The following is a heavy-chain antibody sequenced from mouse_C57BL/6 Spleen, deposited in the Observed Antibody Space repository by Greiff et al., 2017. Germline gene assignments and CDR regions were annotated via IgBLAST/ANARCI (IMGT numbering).Heavy chain of an antibody. V-gene: IGHV5-12*01. CDR3: ARHGGIYCGYSWFAY. CDR1: GFTFSDYY. J-gene: IGHJ3*01. Sequence: EVKVVESGGGLVQPGGSLKLSCAASGFTFSDYYMYWVRQTPEKRLEWVAYISNGGGSTYYPDTVKGRFTISRDNAKNTLYLQMSRLKSEDTAMYYCARHGGIYCGYSWFAYWGQGTLVTVSA. CDR2: ISNGGGST. D-gene: IGHD2-2*01.